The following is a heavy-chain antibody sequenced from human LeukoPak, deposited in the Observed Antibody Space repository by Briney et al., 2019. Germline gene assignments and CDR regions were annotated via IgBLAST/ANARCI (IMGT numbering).Heavy chain of an antibody. D-gene: IGHD6-19*01. CDR2: INHSGST. CDR1: GGSFTSYY. J-gene: IGHJ5*02. V-gene: IGHV4-34*01. CDR3: ARGKGSGWSSTRLDP. Sequence: SETLSLTCTVYGGSFTSYYWTWIRQSPGKGLEWIGEINHSGSTNYNPSPKSRVTISVDTSKNQISLNLTSVTAADTAIFYCARGKGSGWSSTRLDPWGQGTLVTVSS.